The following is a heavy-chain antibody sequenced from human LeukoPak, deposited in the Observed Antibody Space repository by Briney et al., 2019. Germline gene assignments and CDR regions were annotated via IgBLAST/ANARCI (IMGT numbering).Heavy chain of an antibody. CDR1: GYTFTGYY. J-gene: IGHJ4*02. V-gene: IGHV1-2*02. Sequence: ASVKVSCKASGYTFTGYYMHWVRQAPGQGLEWMGWINPNTGGINYAQKFQGRVTMTRDTSISAAYMELSRLRSDDTAVYYCARDPYSNYFDYWGQGTLVTVSS. CDR3: ARDPYSNYFDY. D-gene: IGHD5-18*01. CDR2: INPNTGGI.